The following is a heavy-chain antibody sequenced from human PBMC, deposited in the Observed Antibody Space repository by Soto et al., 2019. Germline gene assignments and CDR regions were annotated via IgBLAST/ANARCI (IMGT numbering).Heavy chain of an antibody. CDR3: ARADGGSGSLGLDY. CDR2: INHSGST. Sequence: LSLTCAVYGGSFSGYYWSWIRQPPGKGLEWIGEINHSGSTNYNPSLKSRVTISVDTSKNQFSLKLSSVTAADTAVYYCARADGGSGSLGLDYWGQGTLVTVSS. CDR1: GGSFSGYY. D-gene: IGHD6-19*01. V-gene: IGHV4-34*01. J-gene: IGHJ4*02.